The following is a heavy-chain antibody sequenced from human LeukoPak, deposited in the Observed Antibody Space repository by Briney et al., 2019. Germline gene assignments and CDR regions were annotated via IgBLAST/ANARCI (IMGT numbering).Heavy chain of an antibody. CDR1: GYTFTGYY. D-gene: IGHD3-3*01. CDR2: INPNSGGT. Sequence: ASVKVSCKASGYTFTGYYMHWVRQAPGQGLEWMGWINPNSGGTNYALKFQGRVTMTRDTSFSTAYMELSRLTSDDTAVYYCARDPITIFGVVIDDAFDIWGQGTKVTVSS. J-gene: IGHJ3*02. V-gene: IGHV1-2*02. CDR3: ARDPITIFGVVIDDAFDI.